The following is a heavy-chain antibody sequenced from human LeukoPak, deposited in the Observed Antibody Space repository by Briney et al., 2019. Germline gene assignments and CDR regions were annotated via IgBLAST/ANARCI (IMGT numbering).Heavy chain of an antibody. CDR1: GFTFSRYA. V-gene: IGHV3-30*09. CDR2: ISYDANIGSNK. Sequence: PGGSLRLSCATSGFTFSRYAMHWVRQAPGKGLEWVALISYDANIGSNKYYADSVKGRFAISRDNSKNTLYLQMNSLRAEDTAVYYCAKVPIVVVVAANFDYWGQGTLVTVSS. CDR3: AKVPIVVVVAANFDY. D-gene: IGHD2-15*01. J-gene: IGHJ4*02.